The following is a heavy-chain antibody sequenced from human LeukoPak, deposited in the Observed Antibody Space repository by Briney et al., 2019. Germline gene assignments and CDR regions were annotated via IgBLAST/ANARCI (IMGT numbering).Heavy chain of an antibody. J-gene: IGHJ4*02. CDR2: INWNRGSI. CDR1: GFAFGDYA. Sequence: PGRSLRLSCAASGFAFGDYAMHWVRQPPGKGLEWVSGINWNRGSIAYADPVKGRFTISRDNAKNSLYLQMNSLRVEDTALCYCAKSGGGDILTGYNYFDFWGQGTLVTVSS. V-gene: IGHV3-9*01. CDR3: AKSGGGDILTGYNYFDF. D-gene: IGHD3-9*01.